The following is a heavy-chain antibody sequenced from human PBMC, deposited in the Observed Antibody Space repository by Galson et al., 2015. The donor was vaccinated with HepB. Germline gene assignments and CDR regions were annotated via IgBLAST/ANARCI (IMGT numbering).Heavy chain of an antibody. CDR2: IKSKTDGGTT. CDR3: TTSAPVMHSRH. D-gene: IGHD3-16*01. Sequence: SLRLSCAASGFTFSNAWMSWVRQAPGKGLEWVGRIKSKTDGGTTDYAAPVKGRFTISRDDSKNTLYLQMNSLKTEDTAVYYCTTSAPVMHSRHWGQGTLVTVSS. CDR1: GFTFSNAW. V-gene: IGHV3-15*01. J-gene: IGHJ1*01.